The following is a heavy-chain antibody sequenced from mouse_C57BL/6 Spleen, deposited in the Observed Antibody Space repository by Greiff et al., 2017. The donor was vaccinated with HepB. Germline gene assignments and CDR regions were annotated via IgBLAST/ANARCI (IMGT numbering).Heavy chain of an antibody. Sequence: EVMLVESGGGLVKPGGSLKLSCAASGFTFSSYAMSWVRQTPEKRLAWVATISDGGSYTYYPDNVKGRFTISRDNAKNNLYLQMSHLKSEDTAMYYCARDQVLSDYYAMDYWGQGTSVTVSS. CDR2: ISDGGSYT. CDR3: ARDQVLSDYYAMDY. J-gene: IGHJ4*01. V-gene: IGHV5-4*01. D-gene: IGHD1-1*02. CDR1: GFTFSSYA.